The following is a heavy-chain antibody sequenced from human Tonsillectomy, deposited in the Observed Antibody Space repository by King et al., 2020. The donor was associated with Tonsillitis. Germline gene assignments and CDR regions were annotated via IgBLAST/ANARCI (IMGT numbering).Heavy chain of an antibody. J-gene: IGHJ2*01. CDR1: GGSFSGYY. V-gene: IGHV4-34*01. CDR2: INHSGST. D-gene: IGHD1-26*01. Sequence: VQLQQWGAGLLKPSETLSLTCAVYGGSFSGYYWSWIRQPPGKGLEWIGEINHSGSTNYNPSLKSRVTISVDTSKNQFSLKLSSVTAADTAVYYCARVGTWEDYFDLWGRGTLVTVSS. CDR3: ARVGTWEDYFDL.